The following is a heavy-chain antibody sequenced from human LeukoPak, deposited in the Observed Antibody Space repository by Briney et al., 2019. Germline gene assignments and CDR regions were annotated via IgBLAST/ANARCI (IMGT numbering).Heavy chain of an antibody. V-gene: IGHV4-59*01. CDR3: ARGSRVYDRSGFHTWHDY. Sequence: PSETLPLTCTVSGASINNYYWSWVRQPPLKGLEWTGYIYSTGDTSYNPSLESRVSISMDTSKNHFFLEITSVTAADTAVYYCARGSRVYDRSGFHTWHDYWGNGSIVSVSS. CDR1: GASINNYY. D-gene: IGHD3-22*01. J-gene: IGHJ4*03. CDR2: IYSTGDT.